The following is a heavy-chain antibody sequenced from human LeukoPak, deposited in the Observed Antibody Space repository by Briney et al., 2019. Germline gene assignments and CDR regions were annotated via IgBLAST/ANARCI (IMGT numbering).Heavy chain of an antibody. D-gene: IGHD3-10*01. Sequence: PGGSLRLSCAASGFTFSSYGMHWVRQAPGKGLEWVAFIRYDGSNKYYGDPVKGRFTISRDNSKNTLYLQMNSLRAEDTAVYYCATDRGYYTSGSYYLDYWGQGTLVTVSS. V-gene: IGHV3-30*02. CDR1: GFTFSSYG. CDR3: ATDRGYYTSGSYYLDY. CDR2: IRYDGSNK. J-gene: IGHJ4*02.